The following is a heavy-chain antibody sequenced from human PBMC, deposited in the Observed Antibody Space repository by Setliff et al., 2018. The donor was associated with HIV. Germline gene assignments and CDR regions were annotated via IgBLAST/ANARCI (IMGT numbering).Heavy chain of an antibody. V-gene: IGHV4-4*07. CDR1: GGSISTYY. Sequence: SETLSLTCTVSGGSISTYYWSWIRQPAGKGLEWIGRVSTSGSTKYNPSLKSRVTMSLDTSKNEFSLKLGSVTAADTAVYYCARGQYCGGGSCYSPSYNWFDPWGQGTLVTVSS. CDR2: VSTSGST. CDR3: ARGQYCGGGSCYSPSYNWFDP. D-gene: IGHD2-15*01. J-gene: IGHJ5*02.